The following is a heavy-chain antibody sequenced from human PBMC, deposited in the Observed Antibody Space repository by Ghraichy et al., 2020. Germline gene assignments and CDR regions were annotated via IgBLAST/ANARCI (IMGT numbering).Heavy chain of an antibody. J-gene: IGHJ6*03. CDR1: GGSFSGYY. Sequence: SETLSLTCAVYGGSFSGYYWSWIRQPPGKGLEWIGEINHSGSTNYNPSLKSRVTISVDTSKNQFSLKLSSVTAADTAVYYCARTPVVPAAKRYYYYMDVWGKGTTVTVSS. V-gene: IGHV4-34*01. CDR3: ARTPVVPAAKRYYYYMDV. D-gene: IGHD2-2*01. CDR2: INHSGST.